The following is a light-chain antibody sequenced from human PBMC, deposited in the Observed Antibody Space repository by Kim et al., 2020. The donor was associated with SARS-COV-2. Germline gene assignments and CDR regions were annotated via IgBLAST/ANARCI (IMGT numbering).Light chain of an antibody. CDR3: QQYNDWPLT. J-gene: IGKJ4*01. CDR2: GAS. V-gene: IGKV3-15*01. Sequence: EIVMTQSPATLSVSPGERATLSCRASQSVSSYLAWYHQKPGQAPRLLIYGASTRATGIPARFSGSGSGTEFTLTISSLQSEDFAVYYCQQYNDWPLTFGGGTKVDIK. CDR1: QSVSSY.